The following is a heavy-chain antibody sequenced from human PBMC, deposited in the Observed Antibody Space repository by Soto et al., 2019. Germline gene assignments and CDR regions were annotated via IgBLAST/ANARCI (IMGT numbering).Heavy chain of an antibody. D-gene: IGHD1-20*01. CDR2: VFYTGFT. CDR1: GGSISGSYYY. CDR3: ATSQKGYNWNYFDH. J-gene: IGHJ4*02. V-gene: IGHV4-39*01. Sequence: SETLSLTCAVPGGSISGSYYYWAWLRQSPGKGPEWIGSVFYTGFTSYKPSLESRASASVDTSKSQFSLKLSAVTAADTAVYYCATSQKGYNWNYFDHWGQGALVTVSS.